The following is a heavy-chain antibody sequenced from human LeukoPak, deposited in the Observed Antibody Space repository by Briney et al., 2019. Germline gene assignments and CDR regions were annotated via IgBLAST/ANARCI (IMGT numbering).Heavy chain of an antibody. J-gene: IGHJ4*02. Sequence: SVKVSCKASGYTFTSYDINWVRQATGQGLEWMGWMNPNSGNTGYAQKFQGRVTMTRNTSISTAYMELRSLRSEDTAVYYCARGGYCSSTSCQLIDYWGQGTLVTVSS. CDR1: GYTFTSYD. CDR3: ARGGYCSSTSCQLIDY. V-gene: IGHV1-8*01. D-gene: IGHD2-2*01. CDR2: MNPNSGNT.